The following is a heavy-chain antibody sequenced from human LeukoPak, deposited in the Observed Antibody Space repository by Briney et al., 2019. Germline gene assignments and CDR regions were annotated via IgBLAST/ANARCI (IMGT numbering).Heavy chain of an antibody. CDR1: GGSISSYY. CDR3: ARENLFSFDY. J-gene: IGHJ4*02. D-gene: IGHD1-14*01. Sequence: PSETLSLTCTVSGGSISSYYWSWIRQPPGKGLKWIGYIYYSGSTNYNPSLKSRVTISVDTSKNQFSLKLSSVNAAHTAVYYCARENLFSFDYWGQGTLVTVSS. CDR2: IYYSGST. V-gene: IGHV4-59*01.